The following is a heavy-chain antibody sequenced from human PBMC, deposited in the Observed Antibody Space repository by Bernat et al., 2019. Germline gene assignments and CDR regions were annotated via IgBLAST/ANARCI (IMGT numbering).Heavy chain of an antibody. Sequence: QVQLVESGGGVVQPGRSLRLSCAASGFTFSSYGMHWFRQAPGKGLEWVAVISYEGSNKYYADSVKGRFTISRDNSKNTLYLQMNSLRAEDTAVYYCAKVIVATIISYYGMDVWGQGTTVTVSS. J-gene: IGHJ6*02. V-gene: IGHV3-30*18. CDR1: GFTFSSYG. D-gene: IGHD5-12*01. CDR3: AKVIVATIISYYGMDV. CDR2: ISYEGSNK.